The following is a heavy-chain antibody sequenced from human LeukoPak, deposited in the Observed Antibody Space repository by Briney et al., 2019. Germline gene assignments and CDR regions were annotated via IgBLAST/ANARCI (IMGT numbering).Heavy chain of an antibody. J-gene: IGHJ5*02. Sequence: ASVKVSCKASGYTFTSYDINWVRQATGQGLEWMGWMNPNSGNTGYAQKFQSGVTMTRNTSISTAYMELSSLRSEDTAVYYCARWSSGSGSYRPLGGFDPWGQGTLVTVSS. CDR1: GYTFTSYD. V-gene: IGHV1-8*01. D-gene: IGHD3-10*01. CDR3: ARWSSGSGSYRPLGGFDP. CDR2: MNPNSGNT.